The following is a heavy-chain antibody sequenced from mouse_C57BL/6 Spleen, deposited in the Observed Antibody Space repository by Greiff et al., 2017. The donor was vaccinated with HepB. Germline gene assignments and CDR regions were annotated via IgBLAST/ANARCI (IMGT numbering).Heavy chain of an antibody. CDR3: AIYYDYDDYFDY. V-gene: IGHV1-81*01. CDR2: IYPRSGNT. D-gene: IGHD2-4*01. J-gene: IGHJ2*01. Sequence: VQLQESGAELARPGASVKLSCKASGYTFTSYGISWVKQRTGQGLEWIGEIYPRSGNTYYNEKFKGKATLTADKSSSTAYMELRSLTSEDSAVYFCAIYYDYDDYFDYWGQGTTLTVSS. CDR1: GYTFTSYG.